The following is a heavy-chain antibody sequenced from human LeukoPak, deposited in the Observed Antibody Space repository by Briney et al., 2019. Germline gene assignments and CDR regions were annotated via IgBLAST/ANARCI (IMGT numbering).Heavy chain of an antibody. Sequence: SETLSLTCTVSGGSISSYYWSWIRQPPGKGLEWIGYIYYSVSTNYNPSLKSRVTISVDTSKNQFSLKLSSVTAADTAVYYCARDQPYDFWSGPPGFDPWGQGTLVTVSS. V-gene: IGHV4-59*01. CDR3: ARDQPYDFWSGPPGFDP. CDR1: GGSISSYY. J-gene: IGHJ5*02. D-gene: IGHD3-3*01. CDR2: IYYSVST.